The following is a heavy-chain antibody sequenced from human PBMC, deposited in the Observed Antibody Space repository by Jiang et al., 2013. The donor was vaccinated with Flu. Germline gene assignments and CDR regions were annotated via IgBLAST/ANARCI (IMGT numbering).Heavy chain of an antibody. D-gene: IGHD4-17*01. Sequence: IGSIYYMGAPTTTRPSKSRVTISVDTSKNQFSLKLSSVTAADTAVYYCARLQGGEVYGDYYFDYWGQGTLVTVSS. CDR3: ARLQGGEVYGDYYFDY. CDR2: IYYMGAP. V-gene: IGHV4-39*01. J-gene: IGHJ4*02.